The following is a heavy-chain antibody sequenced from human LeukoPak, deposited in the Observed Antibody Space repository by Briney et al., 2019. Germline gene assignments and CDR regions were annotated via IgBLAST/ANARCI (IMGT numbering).Heavy chain of an antibody. V-gene: IGHV5-51*01. D-gene: IGHD4-23*01. CDR2: IYPGDSDT. Sequence: GESLKISCKASGYTFTSYWIAWVRQMPGKGLEWMGVIYPGDSDTRYSPSLQGHVTISADKSVTTAFLQWSSLEASDTAIYYCARLARTSGYGGNSYFDYWGQGTPVTVSS. CDR1: GYTFTSYW. J-gene: IGHJ4*02. CDR3: ARLARTSGYGGNSYFDY.